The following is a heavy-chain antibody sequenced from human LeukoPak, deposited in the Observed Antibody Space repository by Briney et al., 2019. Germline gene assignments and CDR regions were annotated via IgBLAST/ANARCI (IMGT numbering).Heavy chain of an antibody. CDR3: AKDFSSSWQFDS. J-gene: IGHJ5*01. Sequence: GGSLRLSCAASGFTFSSNAMTWVRQAPGQGLEWVSSISETSSHTFYADSVKGRFTISRDNTKNTLFLQINSLRVEDTAMYYCAKDFSSSWQFDSWGQGTLVTVSS. V-gene: IGHV3-23*01. CDR2: ISETSSHT. D-gene: IGHD6-13*01. CDR1: GFTFSSNA.